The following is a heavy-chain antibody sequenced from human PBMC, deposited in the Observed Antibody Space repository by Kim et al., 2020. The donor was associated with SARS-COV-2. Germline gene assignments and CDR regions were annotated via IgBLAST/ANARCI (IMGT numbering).Heavy chain of an antibody. V-gene: IGHV3-13*01. CDR2: IGTAGDT. J-gene: IGHJ6*03. D-gene: IGHD2-2*01. CDR1: GFTFSSYD. Sequence: GGSLRLSCAASGFTFSSYDMHWVRQATGKGLEWVSAIGTAGDTYYPGSVMGRFTISSENAKNSLFLQMNSLRAGDTAVDYCARGDIGVVPAAKVYFYYY. CDR3: ARGDIGVVPAAKVYFYYY.